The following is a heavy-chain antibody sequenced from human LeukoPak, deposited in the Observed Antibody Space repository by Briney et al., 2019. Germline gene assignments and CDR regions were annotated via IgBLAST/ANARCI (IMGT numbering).Heavy chain of an antibody. CDR3: ARDSFLEWFHWFDP. J-gene: IGHJ5*02. CDR2: FYYSGSA. CDR1: GGSISSSPYH. D-gene: IGHD3-3*01. Sequence: SETLSLTCTVSGGSISSSPYHWGWIRQPPGKGLEWIGSFYYSGSAYSNPSLKSRVTISVDTSKNQFSLKLSSVTAADTAVYYCARDSFLEWFHWFDPWGQGTLVTVSS. V-gene: IGHV4-39*07.